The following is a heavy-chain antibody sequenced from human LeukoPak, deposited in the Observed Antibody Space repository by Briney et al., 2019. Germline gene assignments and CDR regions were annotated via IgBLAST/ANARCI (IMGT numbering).Heavy chain of an antibody. Sequence: PSETLSLTCTVSDSSISSYYWSWIRQPPGKGLEWIGYISYSGSTNYNPSLKSRVTISLNTSKNQFSLKLTSVTAADTAVYYCAAMAGTGDYFDYWGQGTLVTVSS. CDR3: AAMAGTGDYFDY. V-gene: IGHV4-59*01. CDR1: DSSISSYY. J-gene: IGHJ4*02. CDR2: ISYSGST. D-gene: IGHD6-19*01.